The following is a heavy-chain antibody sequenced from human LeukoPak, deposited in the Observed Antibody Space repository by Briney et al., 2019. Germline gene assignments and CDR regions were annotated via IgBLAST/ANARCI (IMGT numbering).Heavy chain of an antibody. CDR1: GFTFSDCY. D-gene: IGHD2-2*01. CDR3: ARGSTSCSDI. J-gene: IGHJ3*02. V-gene: IGHV3-11*04. Sequence: GGSLRLSCAASGFTFSDCYMSWIRQAPGKGLEWVSYISSSSSTIYYADSVKGRFTISRDNAKNSLYLQMNSLRAEDTAVYYCARGSTSCSDIWGQGTMVTVSS. CDR2: ISSSSSTI.